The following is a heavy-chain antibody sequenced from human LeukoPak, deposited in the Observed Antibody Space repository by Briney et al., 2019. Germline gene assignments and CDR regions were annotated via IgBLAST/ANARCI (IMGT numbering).Heavy chain of an antibody. J-gene: IGHJ4*02. CDR2: ISNDGSNK. D-gene: IGHD3-22*01. CDR1: GSTLGSYG. V-gene: IGHV3-30*18. CDR3: AKDRYDSSGYIFDY. Sequence: GGSLRLSCAASGSTLGSYGMHWVRQAPGKGLGWVAVISNDGSNKYSADSVKGRFTISRDNSKNTLYLQTNSLRAEDTAVYYCAKDRYDSSGYIFDYWGQGTLVTVSS.